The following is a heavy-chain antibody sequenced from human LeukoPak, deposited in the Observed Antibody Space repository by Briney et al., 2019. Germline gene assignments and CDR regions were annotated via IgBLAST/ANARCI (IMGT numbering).Heavy chain of an antibody. D-gene: IGHD6-19*01. J-gene: IGHJ3*02. CDR3: ARDRYRSSGWTYDAFDI. Sequence: GGSLRLSCAASGFTFSSYGMHWVRQAPGKGLEWVAVIWYDGSNKYYADSVKGRFTISRDNSKNTLYLQMNSLRAEDTAVYYCARDRYRSSGWTYDAFDIWGQGTMVTVSS. CDR1: GFTFSSYG. CDR2: IWYDGSNK. V-gene: IGHV3-33*01.